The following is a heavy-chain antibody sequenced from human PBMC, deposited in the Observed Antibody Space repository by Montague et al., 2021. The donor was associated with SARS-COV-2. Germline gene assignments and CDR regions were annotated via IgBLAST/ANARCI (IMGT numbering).Heavy chain of an antibody. D-gene: IGHD4-23*01. J-gene: IGHJ3*02. Sequence: SETLSLTCTVSGGSITGYYWSWLRRSPGKGLEWIAYIYDGGAVNXNPSLGSRVTIATDTSKNQLSLKVNSVTAADTAVYYCARDHPCGGPRGAYDIWGQGTVVTVSS. CDR2: IYDGGAV. CDR3: ARDHPCGGPRGAYDI. CDR1: GGSITGYY. V-gene: IGHV4-59*01.